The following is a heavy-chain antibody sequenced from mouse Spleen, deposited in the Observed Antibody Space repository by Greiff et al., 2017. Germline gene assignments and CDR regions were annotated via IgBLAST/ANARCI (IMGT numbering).Heavy chain of an antibody. CDR1: GFTFSSYA. Sequence: EVQLVESGGGLVKPGGSLKLSCAASGFTFSSYAMSWVRQSPEKRLEWVAEISSGGSYTYYPDTVTGRFTISRDNAKNTLYLEMSSLRSEDTAMYYCAREGLRRNYAMDYWGQGTSVTVSS. CDR3: AREGLRRNYAMDY. D-gene: IGHD2-4*01. CDR2: ISSGGSYT. J-gene: IGHJ4*01. V-gene: IGHV5-9-4*01.